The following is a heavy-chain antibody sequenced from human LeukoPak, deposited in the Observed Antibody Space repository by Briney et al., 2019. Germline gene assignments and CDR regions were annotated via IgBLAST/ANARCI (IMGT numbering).Heavy chain of an antibody. CDR1: GFTFRSYA. CDR2: ISGSGGST. CDR3: ARGKAQLVQYNWYFDL. V-gene: IGHV3-23*01. J-gene: IGHJ2*01. Sequence: GGSLRLSCAASGFTFRSYAMSWVRQAPGKGLEWVSAISGSGGSTYYADSVKGRFTISRDNAKNSLYLQMNSLRAEDTALYYCARGKAQLVQYNWYFDLWGRGTLVTVSS. D-gene: IGHD6-13*01.